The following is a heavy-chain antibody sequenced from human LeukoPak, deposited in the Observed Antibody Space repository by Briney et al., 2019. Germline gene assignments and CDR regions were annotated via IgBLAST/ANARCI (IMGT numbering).Heavy chain of an antibody. D-gene: IGHD3-22*01. CDR1: GFTFSSYG. V-gene: IGHV3-30*02. J-gene: IGHJ4*02. CDR3: AKESDYYDSSGYSFDY. CDR2: IRYDGSNK. Sequence: GGSLRLSCAASGFTFSSYGMHWVRQAPGKGLEWVAFIRYDGSNKYYADSAKGRFTISRDNSKNTLYLQMNSLRAEDTAVYYCAKESDYYDSSGYSFDYWGQGTLVTVSS.